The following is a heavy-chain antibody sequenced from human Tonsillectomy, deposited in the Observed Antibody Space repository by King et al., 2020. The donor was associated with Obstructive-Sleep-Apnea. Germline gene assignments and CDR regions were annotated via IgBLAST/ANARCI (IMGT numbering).Heavy chain of an antibody. Sequence: VQLVESGGGVVQPGRSRRLSCAASGFSFTSYGMHWVRQAPGKGLEWVAMIAYEDGTNKYYADSVKGRFTISRDNSKNTLFLQMSSVRTEDTAVYYCATGSGYYYFEYWGRGTLVTVSS. CDR3: ATGSGYYYFEY. J-gene: IGHJ4*02. V-gene: IGHV3-30*03. D-gene: IGHD3-3*01. CDR1: GFSFTSYG. CDR2: IAYEDGTNK.